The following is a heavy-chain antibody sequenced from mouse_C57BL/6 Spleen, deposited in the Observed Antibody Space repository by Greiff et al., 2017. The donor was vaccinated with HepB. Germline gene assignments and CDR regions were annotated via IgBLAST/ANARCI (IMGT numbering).Heavy chain of an antibody. Sequence: EVQLVESGGGLVKPGGSLKLSCAASGFTFSSYAMSWVRQTPEKRLEWVATISDGGSYTYYPDNVKGRFTISRDNAKHNLYLQMSHLKSEDTAMYYCARDTNDYDDGGFAYWGQGTLVTVSA. CDR2: ISDGGSYT. CDR3: ARDTNDYDDGGFAY. D-gene: IGHD2-4*01. CDR1: GFTFSSYA. V-gene: IGHV5-4*01. J-gene: IGHJ3*01.